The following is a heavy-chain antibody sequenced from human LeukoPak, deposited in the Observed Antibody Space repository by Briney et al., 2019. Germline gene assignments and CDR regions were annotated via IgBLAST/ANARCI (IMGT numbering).Heavy chain of an antibody. CDR2: IIPILGIA. D-gene: IGHD6-19*01. CDR3: AREDSSGWYWDY. J-gene: IGHJ4*02. V-gene: IGHV1-69*04. Sequence: GASVEVSCKASGGTFSSYAISWVRQAPGQGLEWMGRIIPILGIANYAQKFQGRVTITADKSTSTAYMELSSLRSEDTAVYYCAREDSSGWYWDYWGQGTLVTVSS. CDR1: GGTFSSYA.